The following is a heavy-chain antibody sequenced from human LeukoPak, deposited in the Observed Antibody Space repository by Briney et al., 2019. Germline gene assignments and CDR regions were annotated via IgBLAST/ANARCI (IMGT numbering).Heavy chain of an antibody. J-gene: IGHJ6*02. V-gene: IGHV3-33*01. CDR2: IYYDGSKT. D-gene: IGHD2-2*02. CDR1: GFSFSTYG. CDR3: AGGGKYLLGRLSYYYHGMDV. Sequence: TGGSLRLSCAASGFSFSTYGMHWVRQAPGKGLEWVAVIYYDGSKTYYADSVTGRFTISRDNSKNTLYLQMNSLRGEDTAVYYCAGGGKYLLGRLSYYYHGMDVWGQGTTATVSS.